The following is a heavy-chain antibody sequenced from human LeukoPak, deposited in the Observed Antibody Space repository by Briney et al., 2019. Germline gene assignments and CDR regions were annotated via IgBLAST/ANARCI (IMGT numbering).Heavy chain of an antibody. J-gene: IGHJ4*02. CDR2: ISWNSDSI. CDR1: GFTFDDYA. Sequence: GGSLRLSCAASGFTFDDYAMHWVRQAPGKGLEWVSGISWNSDSIGYADSVKGRFTISRDNGKNSLYLQMNSLRAEDTALYYCAKDLLDTPRPGPFDSWGQGTLVTVSS. D-gene: IGHD2-2*02. CDR3: AKDLLDTPRPGPFDS. V-gene: IGHV3-9*01.